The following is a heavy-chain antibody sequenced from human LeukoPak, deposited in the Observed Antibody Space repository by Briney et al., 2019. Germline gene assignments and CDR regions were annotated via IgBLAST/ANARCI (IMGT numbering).Heavy chain of an antibody. CDR1: GGSISIYY. Sequence: SETLSLTCIVSGGSISIYYWNWIRQPPGKGLEWIGYIYNSGSTDYNPSLKRRVTISADTSKNKFSRKLTSVAAADTAVYYCARDRELGSWGQGILVSVSS. CDR3: ARDRELGS. J-gene: IGHJ5*02. CDR2: IYNSGST. V-gene: IGHV4-59*01. D-gene: IGHD3-16*01.